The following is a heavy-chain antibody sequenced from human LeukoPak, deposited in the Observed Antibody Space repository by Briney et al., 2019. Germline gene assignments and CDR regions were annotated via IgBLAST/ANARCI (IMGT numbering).Heavy chain of an antibody. CDR3: AKDMGNVDTALFFPGIDY. J-gene: IGHJ4*02. CDR2: ISWNNGNI. CDR1: GFTFDDYA. V-gene: IGHV3-9*01. D-gene: IGHD5-18*01. Sequence: GGSLRLSCAASGFTFDDYAMHWVRQAPGKGLEWVSGISWNNGNIDYADSVKGRFTISRDNAKNSLYLQMNSLRAEDTALYYCAKDMGNVDTALFFPGIDYWGQGTLVTVSS.